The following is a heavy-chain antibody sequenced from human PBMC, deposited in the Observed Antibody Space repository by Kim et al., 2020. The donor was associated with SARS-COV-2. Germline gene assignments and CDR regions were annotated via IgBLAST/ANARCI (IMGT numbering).Heavy chain of an antibody. V-gene: IGHV4-34*01. Sequence: SETLSLTCAVYGGSFSGYYWSWIRQPPGKGLEWIGEINHSGSTNYNPSLKSRVTISVDTSKNQFSLKLSSVTAADTAVYYCASGLPLTTFFYYYYGMDVWGQGTTVTVSS. D-gene: IGHD4-17*01. CDR1: GGSFSGYY. CDR3: ASGLPLTTFFYYYYGMDV. J-gene: IGHJ6*02. CDR2: INHSGST.